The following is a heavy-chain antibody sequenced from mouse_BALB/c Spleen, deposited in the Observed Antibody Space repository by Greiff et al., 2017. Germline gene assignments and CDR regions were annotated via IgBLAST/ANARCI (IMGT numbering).Heavy chain of an antibody. J-gene: IGHJ1*01. CDR2: IDPANGNT. D-gene: IGHD2-14*01. CDR3: ARSDRYDDWYFDV. V-gene: IGHV14-3*02. Sequence: EVQLQQSGAELVKPGASVKLSCTASGFNIKDTYMHWVKQRPEQGLEWIGRIDPANGNTKYDPKFQGKATITADTSSNTAYLQLSSLTSEDTAVYYCARSDRYDDWYFDVWGAGTTVTVSS. CDR1: GFNIKDTY.